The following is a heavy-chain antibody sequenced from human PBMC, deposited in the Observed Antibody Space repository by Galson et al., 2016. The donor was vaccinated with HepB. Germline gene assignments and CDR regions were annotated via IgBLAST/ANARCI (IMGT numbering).Heavy chain of an antibody. CDR2: ISGSSSNS. Sequence: SLRLSCAASGFSFSNHAMSWVRQAPGKGLEWVSAISGSSSNSYHSDSVKGRFTVSRDNSKKTLFLDMSSLRAEDTAIYYCAKEEYFYDASGPIDYWGRGILVTDSS. CDR3: AKEEYFYDASGPIDY. D-gene: IGHD3-22*01. J-gene: IGHJ4*02. CDR1: GFSFSNHA. V-gene: IGHV3-23*01.